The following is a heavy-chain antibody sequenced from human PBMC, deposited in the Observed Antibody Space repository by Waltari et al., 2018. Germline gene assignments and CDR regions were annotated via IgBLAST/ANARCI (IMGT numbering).Heavy chain of an antibody. D-gene: IGHD6-25*01. CDR3: ARYAHFGTSSGGGPDHYYYGMDV. CDR1: GGTFSSYA. Sequence: GAEVKKPGSSVKVSCKASGGTFSSYAISWVRQAPGQGLEWMGGIIPILGIANYAQKFQGRVTITADKSTSTAYMELSSLRSEDTAVYYCARYAHFGTSSGGGPDHYYYGMDVWGQGTTVTVSS. V-gene: IGHV1-69*10. CDR2: IIPILGIA. J-gene: IGHJ6*02.